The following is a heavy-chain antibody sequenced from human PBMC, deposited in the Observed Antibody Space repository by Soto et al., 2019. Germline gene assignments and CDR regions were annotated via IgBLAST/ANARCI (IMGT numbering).Heavy chain of an antibody. CDR3: ASSTSSSYLHFDY. Sequence: PSETLSLTCTVSGGSISSDGYYWSWIRQPPGKGLEWIGYIYYSGSTNYNPSLKSRVTISVDTSKNQFSLKLSSVTAADTAVYYCASSTSSSYLHFDYWGQGTLVTVSS. D-gene: IGHD6-13*01. V-gene: IGHV4-61*08. CDR2: IYYSGST. J-gene: IGHJ4*02. CDR1: GGSISSDGYY.